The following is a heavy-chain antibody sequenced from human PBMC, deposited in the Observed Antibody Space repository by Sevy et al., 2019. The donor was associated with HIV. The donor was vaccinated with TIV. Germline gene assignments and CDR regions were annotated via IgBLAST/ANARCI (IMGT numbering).Heavy chain of an antibody. CDR1: GFTFPIYS. CDR2: ISYDGNYK. J-gene: IGHJ4*02. CDR3: ARVAVKYCTNDCYHRFDH. V-gene: IGHV3-30*04. Sequence: GGSLRLSCVASGFTFPIYSVLWVRQAPGKGLEWLTLISYDGNYKYYAESLKGRFTISRDNSNNILYLQMSSLRVEDTALYFCARVAVKYCTNDCYHRFDHWGLGTLVTVSS. D-gene: IGHD2-8*01.